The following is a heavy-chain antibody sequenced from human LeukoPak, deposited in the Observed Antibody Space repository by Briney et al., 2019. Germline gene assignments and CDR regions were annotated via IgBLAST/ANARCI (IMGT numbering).Heavy chain of an antibody. V-gene: IGHV4-39*01. CDR2: IYYSGST. CDR3: ARHAMVRGVLRYFDY. J-gene: IGHJ4*02. Sequence: SETLSLTCTVSGGSISSSSYYWDWIRLPPGKGLEWIANIYYSGSTYYNPSLKSRVTTSIDTSKNQFSLKLSSVTAADTAVYYCARHAMVRGVLRYFDYWGQGTLVTVSS. CDR1: GGSISSSSYY. D-gene: IGHD3-10*01.